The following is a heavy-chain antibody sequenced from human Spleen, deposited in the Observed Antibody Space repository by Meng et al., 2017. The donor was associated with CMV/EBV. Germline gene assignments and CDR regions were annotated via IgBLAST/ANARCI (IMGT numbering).Heavy chain of an antibody. CDR3: ARANPHLLGIWGAMDV. D-gene: IGHD7-27*01. J-gene: IGHJ6*02. V-gene: IGHV1-2*02. CDR1: GGTFSRFA. CDR2: INPNSDDT. Sequence: ASVKVSCKASGGTFSRFAISWVRQAPGQGLEWMGWINPNSDDTKYARKFQDRVTMTRDTSISTAYMDLSRLKFDDTAIYYCARANPHLLGIWGAMDVWGQGTVVTVS.